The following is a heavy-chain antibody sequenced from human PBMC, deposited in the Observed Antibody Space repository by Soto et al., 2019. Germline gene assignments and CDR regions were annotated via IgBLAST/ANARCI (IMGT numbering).Heavy chain of an antibody. Sequence: PSETLSLTCTVSGGSISSSSYYWGWIRQPPGKGLEWIGSIYYSGSTYYNPSLKSRVTISVDTSKNQFSLKLSSVTAADTAVYYCASLIRLHLGELSHPWGQGTLVTVSS. CDR2: IYYSGST. CDR3: ASLIRLHLGELSHP. V-gene: IGHV4-39*01. CDR1: GGSISSSSYY. J-gene: IGHJ5*02. D-gene: IGHD3-16*02.